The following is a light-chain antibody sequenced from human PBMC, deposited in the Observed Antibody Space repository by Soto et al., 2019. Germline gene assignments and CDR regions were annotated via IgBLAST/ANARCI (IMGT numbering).Light chain of an antibody. CDR2: DTS. J-gene: IGKJ2*01. Sequence: EIVLTQSPAIVSLSPGERATLSCRASQSVSSSLAWYQQRPGQAPRLLIYDTSKRATGIPARFSGSGSGTDFTLTISSLETEDFAVYYCQQRSNWPPRNTFGQGTKLEIK. V-gene: IGKV3-11*01. CDR3: QQRSNWPPRNT. CDR1: QSVSSS.